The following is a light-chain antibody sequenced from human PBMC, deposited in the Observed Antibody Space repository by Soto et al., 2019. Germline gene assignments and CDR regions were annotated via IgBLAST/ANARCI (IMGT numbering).Light chain of an antibody. CDR3: CSNAGSYSWV. CDR2: DDS. Sequence: QSVLTQPRSVSGSPGQSVTISCTGTSSDVGAYNYVSWYQQHPGKVPKILIFDDSSRHSGVPHRFSGSKSGNMAYLTISGLQAEDEADYYCCSNAGSYSWVFGGGTKLTVL. CDR1: SSDVGAYNY. V-gene: IGLV2-11*01. J-gene: IGLJ2*01.